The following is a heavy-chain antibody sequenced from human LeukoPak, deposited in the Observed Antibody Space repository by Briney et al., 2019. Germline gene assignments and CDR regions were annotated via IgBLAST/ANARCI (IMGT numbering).Heavy chain of an antibody. J-gene: IGHJ3*02. CDR3: ARDSRLVIGAFDI. Sequence: SVKVSCKAARGTFSSYAISWVRQAPGQGLEWMGRIIPTFGTANYAQKFQGRVTITTDESTSTAYMELSSLRSEDTAVYYCARDSRLVIGAFDIWGQGTMVTVSS. CDR1: RGTFSSYA. CDR2: IIPTFGTA. D-gene: IGHD3-9*01. V-gene: IGHV1-69*05.